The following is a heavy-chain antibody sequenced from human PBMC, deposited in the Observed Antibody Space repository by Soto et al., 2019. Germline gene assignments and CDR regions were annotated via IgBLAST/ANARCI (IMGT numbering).Heavy chain of an antibody. CDR1: GFTFSSYE. D-gene: IGHD6-6*01. CDR3: ASRYSSSSGGAGFDP. Sequence: WGSLRLSCAASGFTFSSYEMNWFRQAPGKGLEWVSYISSSGSTIYYADSVKGRFTISRDNAKNSLYLQMNSLRAEDTAVYYCASRYSSSSGGAGFDPWGQGTLVTVSS. CDR2: ISSSGSTI. V-gene: IGHV3-48*03. J-gene: IGHJ5*02.